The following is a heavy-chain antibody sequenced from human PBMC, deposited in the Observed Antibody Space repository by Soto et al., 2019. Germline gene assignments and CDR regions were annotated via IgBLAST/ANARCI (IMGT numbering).Heavy chain of an antibody. CDR1: GYTFTSYA. CDR2: INAGNGNT. Sequence: GASVKVSCKASGYTFTSYAMHWVRQAPGQRLEWMGWINAGNGNTKYSQKFQGRVTITRDTSASTAYMELSSLRSEDTAVYYCARDDYGDYGYYYYYYYLDVWGKGTTVTVSS. CDR3: ARDDYGDYGYYYYYYYLDV. J-gene: IGHJ6*03. V-gene: IGHV1-3*01. D-gene: IGHD4-17*01.